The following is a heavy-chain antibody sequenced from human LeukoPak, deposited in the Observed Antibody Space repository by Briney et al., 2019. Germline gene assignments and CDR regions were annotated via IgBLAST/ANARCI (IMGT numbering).Heavy chain of an antibody. CDR3: AREDSGSYYNFYYFYMDV. CDR2: IYPSGNT. J-gene: IGHJ6*03. D-gene: IGHD3-10*01. CDR1: GGSFSNHF. Sequence: KTSETLSLTCSVSGGSFSNHFWSWVRKPAGEGLEWIGRIYPSGNTNYNPSLKSRVTLSVDTSKTQFYLSLSSVTAADTAVYYCAREDSGSYYNFYYFYMDVWGKGTTVTISS. V-gene: IGHV4-4*07.